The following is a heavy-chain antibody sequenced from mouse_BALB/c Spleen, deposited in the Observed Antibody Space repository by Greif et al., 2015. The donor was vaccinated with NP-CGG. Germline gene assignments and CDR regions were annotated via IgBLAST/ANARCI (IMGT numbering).Heavy chain of an antibody. CDR3: TRGDYAMDY. CDR1: GFTFSSYT. Sequence: EVKLQESGGGLVKPGGSLKLSCAASGFTFSSYTMSWVRQTPEKRLEWVATISSGGSYTYYPDSVKGRFTISRDNAKNTLYLQMSSLKSEDTAMYYCTRGDYAMDYWGQGTSVTVSS. CDR2: ISSGGSYT. J-gene: IGHJ4*01. V-gene: IGHV5-6-4*01.